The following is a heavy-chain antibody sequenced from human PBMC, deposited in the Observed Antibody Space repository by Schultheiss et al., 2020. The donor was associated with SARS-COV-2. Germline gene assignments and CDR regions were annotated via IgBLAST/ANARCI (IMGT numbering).Heavy chain of an antibody. CDR2: IYWDDDK. CDR1: GFSLTTSGVG. V-gene: IGHV2-5*02. CDR3: ARIRVRDCGGDCLWPDYDAFDI. Sequence: SGPTLVKPTQTLTLTCTFSGFSLTTSGVGVGWIRQPPGKALEWLALIYWDDDKRYSPSLKSRFTLTKDTSKNQVVLTMTNMDPVDTATYYCARIRVRDCGGDCLWPDYDAFDIWGQGTMVTVSS. J-gene: IGHJ3*02. D-gene: IGHD2-21*01.